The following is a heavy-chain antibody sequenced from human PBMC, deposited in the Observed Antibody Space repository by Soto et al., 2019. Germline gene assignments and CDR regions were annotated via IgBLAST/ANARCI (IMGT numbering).Heavy chain of an antibody. CDR3: ARERDYYDSSGYSAAFAFDI. CDR1: GGSISSYY. CDR2: IYYSGST. V-gene: IGHV4-59*01. D-gene: IGHD3-22*01. Sequence: SETLSLTCTVSGGSISSYYWSWIRQPPGKGLEWIGYIYYSGSTNYNPSLKSRVTISVDMSKNQFSLKLSSVTAADTAVYYCARERDYYDSSGYSAAFAFDIWGQGTMVTVSS. J-gene: IGHJ3*02.